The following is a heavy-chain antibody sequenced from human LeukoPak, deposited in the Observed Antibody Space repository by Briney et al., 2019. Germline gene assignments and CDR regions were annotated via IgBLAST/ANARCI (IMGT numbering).Heavy chain of an antibody. D-gene: IGHD3-10*01. CDR2: IVPILGTA. CDR1: GGTFSTYA. CDR3: ASYASGYNWLKV. V-gene: IGHV1-69*04. J-gene: IGHJ4*02. Sequence: SVKVSCKASGGTFSTYAISWVRQAPGQGLEWVGRIVPILGTANYARNFQGRVTITADRSTTTAYMELSSLRSEDTAVYYCASYASGYNWLKVWGQGTPVTVSS.